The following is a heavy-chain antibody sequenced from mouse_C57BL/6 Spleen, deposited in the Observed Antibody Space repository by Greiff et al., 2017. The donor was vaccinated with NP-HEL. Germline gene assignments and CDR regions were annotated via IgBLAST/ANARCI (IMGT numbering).Heavy chain of an antibody. CDR1: GYTFTSYW. J-gene: IGHJ2*01. D-gene: IGHD1-1*01. CDR2: IHPSDSDT. Sequence: QVQLQQPGAELVKPGASVKVSCKASGYTFTSYWMHWVKQRPGQGLEWIGRIHPSDSDTNYNQKFKGKATLTVDKSSSTAYMQLSSLTSEDSAVYYFAIEALLYYYGSSYYFDYWGQGTTLTVSS. CDR3: AIEALLYYYGSSYYFDY. V-gene: IGHV1-74*01.